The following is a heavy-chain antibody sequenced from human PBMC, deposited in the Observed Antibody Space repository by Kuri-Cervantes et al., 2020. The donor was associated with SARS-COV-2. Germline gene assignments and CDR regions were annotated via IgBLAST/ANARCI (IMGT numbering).Heavy chain of an antibody. V-gene: IGHV4-61*01. CDR1: GSPFSSVSYD. CDR3: ARARQQWLVRFGWFDP. CDR2: LYDSGST. D-gene: IGHD6-19*01. J-gene: IGHJ5*02. Sequence: WETLCLTCTVSGSPFSSVSYDWSWIRQPPGRGLEWIVYLYDSGSTTNNPSLKSRVTILVDTYKKQFSQQLSSMTAADTAVYYCARARQQWLVRFGWFDPWGQGTLVTVSS.